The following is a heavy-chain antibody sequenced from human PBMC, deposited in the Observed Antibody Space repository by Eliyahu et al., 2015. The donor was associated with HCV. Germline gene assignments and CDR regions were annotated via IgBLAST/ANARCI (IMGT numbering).Heavy chain of an antibody. CDR1: GFTFSRXG. D-gene: IGHD3-9*01. J-gene: IGHJ4*02. Sequence: QVQLVESGGGVVQPGGSLRLSCAASGFTFSRXGMHWVRQAPGKGLEWVAVISYDGNNKYYADSVKGRFTISRDNSKNTLYLQMNSLRTEDAAVYYCAKEFDPNLLRYFDWLLNSYFDYWGQGILVTVSS. V-gene: IGHV3-30*18. CDR3: AKEFDPNLLRYFDWLLNSYFDY. CDR2: ISYDGNNK.